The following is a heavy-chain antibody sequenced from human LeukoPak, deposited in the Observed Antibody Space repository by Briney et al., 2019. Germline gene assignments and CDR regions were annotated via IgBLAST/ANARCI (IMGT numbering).Heavy chain of an antibody. J-gene: IGHJ4*02. CDR2: ISYDGSNK. Sequence: PGGSLRLSCAASGFTFSSYAMHWVRQAPGKGLEWVAVISYDGSNKYYADSVKGQFTISRDNSKNTLYLQMNSLSAEDTAVYYCARLGGSSFDYWGQGTLVTVSS. V-gene: IGHV3-30-3*01. D-gene: IGHD1-26*01. CDR3: ARLGGSSFDY. CDR1: GFTFSSYA.